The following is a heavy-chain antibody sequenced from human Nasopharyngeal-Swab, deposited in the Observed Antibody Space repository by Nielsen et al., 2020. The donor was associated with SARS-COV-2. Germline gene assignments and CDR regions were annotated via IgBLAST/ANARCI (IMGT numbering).Heavy chain of an antibody. Sequence: SVKVSCKASGDTFSSSAITWVRQAPGQGLEWMGAIIPMFGTADYAQKFQGRVTITADRSTSTAYMEMNSLRSEDTAVYYCARAHPRSCTDGVCFRSQVYNWFDPWGQGTLVTVSS. CDR1: GDTFSSSA. CDR2: IIPMFGTA. D-gene: IGHD2-8*01. J-gene: IGHJ5*02. V-gene: IGHV1-69*06. CDR3: ARAHPRSCTDGVCFRSQVYNWFDP.